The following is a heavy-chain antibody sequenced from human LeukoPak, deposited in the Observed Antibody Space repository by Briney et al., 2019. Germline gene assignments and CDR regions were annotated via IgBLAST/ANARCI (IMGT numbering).Heavy chain of an antibody. CDR1: GYTFTSYG. CDR3: ARATYDTLTGRNWFDP. J-gene: IGHJ5*02. CDR2: ISAYNGNT. V-gene: IGHV1-18*01. Sequence: ASVKVSCKASGYTFTSYGISWVRQAPGQGLEWMGWISAYNGNTNYAQKLQGRVTMTTDTSTSTAYMELRSLRSDDTAVYYCARATYDTLTGRNWFDPWGQGTLVTVSS. D-gene: IGHD3-9*01.